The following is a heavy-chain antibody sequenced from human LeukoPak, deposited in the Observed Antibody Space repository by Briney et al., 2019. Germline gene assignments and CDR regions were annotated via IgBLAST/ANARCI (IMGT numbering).Heavy chain of an antibody. D-gene: IGHD3-3*01. CDR2: IYYSGST. V-gene: IGHV4-39*01. CDR1: GGSISSSHYY. Sequence: SETLSLTCSVSGGSISSSHYYWGWIRQPPGKGLEWIGSIYYSGSTDYNTSLRSRLTISVGMSKNQFSLKMRSVTAADTAIYYCARRTMIFGVAAYMDVWGKGTTVTVSS. CDR3: ARRTMIFGVAAYMDV. J-gene: IGHJ6*03.